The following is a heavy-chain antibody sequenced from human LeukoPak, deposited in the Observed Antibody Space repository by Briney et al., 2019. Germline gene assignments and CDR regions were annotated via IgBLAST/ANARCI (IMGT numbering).Heavy chain of an antibody. D-gene: IGHD5-24*01. CDR3: ARSRPTISGWFDP. CDR1: GGSISSGSYY. CDR2: IYTSGST. V-gene: IGHV4-61*02. Sequence: SQTLSLTCTVSGGSISSGSYYWSWIRQPAGKGLEWIGRIYTSGSTNYNPSLKSRVTISVDTSKNQFSLKLTSVTAADTAVYYCARSRPTISGWFDPWGQGTLVTVSS. J-gene: IGHJ5*02.